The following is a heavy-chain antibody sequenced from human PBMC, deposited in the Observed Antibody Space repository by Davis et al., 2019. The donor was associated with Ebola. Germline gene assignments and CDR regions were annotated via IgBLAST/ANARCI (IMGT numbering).Heavy chain of an antibody. V-gene: IGHV4-30-4*01. CDR1: GAAVSSGDYH. CDR3: AARTAVAGGWFDP. Sequence: PSETLSLTCIVSGAAVSSGDYHWSWVRQPPGKALEWIANTHYGGDTHINPYFMSRVTISTDTSKNQFSLMLSFVTAADTAMYFCAARTAVAGGWFDPWGQGALVTVSS. D-gene: IGHD6-19*01. J-gene: IGHJ5*02. CDR2: THYGGDT.